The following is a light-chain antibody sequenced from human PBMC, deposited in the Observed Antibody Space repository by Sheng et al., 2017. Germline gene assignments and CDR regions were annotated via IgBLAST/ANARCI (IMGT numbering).Light chain of an antibody. CDR1: NIGRKS. CDR3: QMWDSGIDHYV. Sequence: SDALTQPPSVSVAPGKTAILTCRRDNIGRKSVHWYQQKPGQAPILVLYDDRDRPSGIPERFSGSNSGNTATLTISRVEAGDEADYYCQMWDSGIDHYVFGTGTKVTVL. V-gene: IGLV3-21*03. J-gene: IGLJ1*01. CDR2: DDR.